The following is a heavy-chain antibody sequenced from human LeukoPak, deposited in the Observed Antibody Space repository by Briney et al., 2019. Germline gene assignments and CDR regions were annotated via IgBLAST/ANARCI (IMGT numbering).Heavy chain of an antibody. V-gene: IGHV1-69*04. CDR1: GGTFISYA. J-gene: IGHJ4*02. Sequence: GASVKVSCKASGGTFISYAISWVRQAPGQGLEWMGRIIPILGIANYAQKFQGRVTITADKSTSTAYMELSSLRSEDTAVYYCAREQSVEMATISNPPPFLDYWGQGTLVTVSS. CDR2: IIPILGIA. D-gene: IGHD5-24*01. CDR3: AREQSVEMATISNPPPFLDY.